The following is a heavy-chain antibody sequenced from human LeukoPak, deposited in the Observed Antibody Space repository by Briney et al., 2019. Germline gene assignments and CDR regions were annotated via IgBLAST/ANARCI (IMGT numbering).Heavy chain of an antibody. CDR1: GYSISSGYY. D-gene: IGHD6-19*01. CDR3: ARAPGGWSFYYYYYMDV. CDR2: IYHSGST. Sequence: SETLSLTCAVSGYSISSGYYWGWIRQPPGKGLEWIGSIYHSGSTYYNPSLKSRVTISVDTSKNQFSLKLSSVTAADTAVYYCARAPGGWSFYYYYYMDVWGKGTTVTAPS. V-gene: IGHV4-38-2*01. J-gene: IGHJ6*03.